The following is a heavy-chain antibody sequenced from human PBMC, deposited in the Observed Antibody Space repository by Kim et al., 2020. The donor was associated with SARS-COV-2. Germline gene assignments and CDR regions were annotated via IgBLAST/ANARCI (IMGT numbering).Heavy chain of an antibody. V-gene: IGHV3-7*03. CDR2: IKQDGSEK. J-gene: IGHJ4*02. D-gene: IGHD2-15*01. CDR1: GFTFSNYW. Sequence: GGSLRLSCAASGFTFSNYWMTWVRQAPGKGLEWVANIKQDGSEKYYLDSVKGRFTISRDNAKSSLYLRMNSLRDEDTAVYYCAGGSSCVNWGQGVLVTVSS. CDR3: AGGSSCVN.